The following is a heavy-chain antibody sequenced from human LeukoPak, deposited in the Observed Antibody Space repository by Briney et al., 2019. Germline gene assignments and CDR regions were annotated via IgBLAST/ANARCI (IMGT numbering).Heavy chain of an antibody. J-gene: IGHJ4*02. CDR3: ARPSSMVRGQTGYFDY. Sequence: SETLSLTCAVYGGSFSGYYWSWIRQPPGKGLEWIGEIYHSGSTNYNPSLKSRVTISVDTSKNQFSLKLSSVTAADTAVYYCARPSSMVRGQTGYFDYWGQGTLVTVSS. V-gene: IGHV4-34*01. CDR1: GGSFSGYY. CDR2: IYHSGST. D-gene: IGHD3-10*01.